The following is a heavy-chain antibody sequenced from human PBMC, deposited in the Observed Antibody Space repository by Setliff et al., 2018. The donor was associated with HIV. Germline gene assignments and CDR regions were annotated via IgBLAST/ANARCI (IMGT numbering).Heavy chain of an antibody. V-gene: IGHV3-23*01. D-gene: IGHD5-12*01. CDR2: ISGSNSRT. CDR1: GFNFMFFA. CDR3: AKDPRAAVATICDY. J-gene: IGHJ4*02. Sequence: GGSLRLSCTAPGFNFMFFAMSWVRQAPGKGLEWVSGISGSNSRTDYVDSVKGRFTISRDKSKNTLYLQMNSLRAEDTAVYYCAKDPRAAVATICDYWGQGTLVTV.